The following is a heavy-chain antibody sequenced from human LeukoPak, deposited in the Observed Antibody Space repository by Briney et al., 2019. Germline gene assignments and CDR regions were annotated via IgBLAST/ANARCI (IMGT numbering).Heavy chain of an antibody. V-gene: IGHV3-53*01. CDR1: GFTVSSNY. Sequence: QTGGSLRLSCAASGFTVSSNYMSWVRQAPGKGLEWVSVIYSGGSTYYADSVKGRFTISRDNSKNTLYLQMNSLRAEDTAVYYCARERSGSYYEMDYWGQGTLVTVSS. CDR3: ARERSGSYYEMDY. CDR2: IYSGGST. D-gene: IGHD1-26*01. J-gene: IGHJ4*02.